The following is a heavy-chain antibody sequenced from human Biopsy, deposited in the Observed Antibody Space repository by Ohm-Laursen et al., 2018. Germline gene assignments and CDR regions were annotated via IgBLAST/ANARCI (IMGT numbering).Heavy chain of an antibody. Sequence: ASVKVSCKVSVYTLTALSMHWVRQAPGRGLEWMGGFAPENGKTIYAQKFQGRITMTEETSTDTAYMELSSLRSEDTAVYYCAADINVWNVNYWGQGTQVTVSS. CDR3: AADINVWNVNY. J-gene: IGHJ4*02. CDR2: FAPENGKT. V-gene: IGHV1-24*01. CDR1: VYTLTALS. D-gene: IGHD1-1*01.